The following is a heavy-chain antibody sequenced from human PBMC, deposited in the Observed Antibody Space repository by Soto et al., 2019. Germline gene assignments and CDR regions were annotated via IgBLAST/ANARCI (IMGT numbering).Heavy chain of an antibody. Sequence: SETLSLTCTVSGGSVSSGCCYWGWIRQPPGKGLEWIGSIYHDGSTYYNPSLNSRVTISADMSKNQFSLKLRSVTAADTAVYYCARGPLQVGYYYYYGMDVWGQGTTVTVS. CDR3: ARGPLQVGYYYYYGMDV. J-gene: IGHJ6*02. D-gene: IGHD3-10*01. CDR1: GGSVSSGCCY. V-gene: IGHV4-39*01. CDR2: IYHDGST.